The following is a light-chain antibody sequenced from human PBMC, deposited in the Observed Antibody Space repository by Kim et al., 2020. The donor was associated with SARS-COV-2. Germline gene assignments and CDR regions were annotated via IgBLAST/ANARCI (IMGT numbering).Light chain of an antibody. V-gene: IGLV6-57*03. Sequence: GKTVTISSTRSSGSIASNYVKWYQQRPGSAPTTVIYEDNQRPSGVPDRFSGSIDSSSNSASLTISGLKTEDEADYYCQSYDSSNEVFGGGTQLTVL. J-gene: IGLJ2*01. CDR3: QSYDSSNEV. CDR1: SGSIASNY. CDR2: EDN.